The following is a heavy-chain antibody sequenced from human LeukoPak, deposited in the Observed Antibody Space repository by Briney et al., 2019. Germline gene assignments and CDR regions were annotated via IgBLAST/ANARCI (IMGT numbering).Heavy chain of an antibody. D-gene: IGHD1-1*01. CDR2: ISSGSRSI. CDR3: ARDLEEGGIDY. V-gene: IGHV3-21*04. CDR1: GFTFSSYG. J-gene: IGHJ4*02. Sequence: GGSLRLSCAVSGFTFSSYGMNWLRQAPGKGLEWVSLISSGSRSIYYADPVKGRFTISRDNAKNSLHLQMNSLRAEDTAVYYCARDLEEGGIDYCGQGTLVTVSS.